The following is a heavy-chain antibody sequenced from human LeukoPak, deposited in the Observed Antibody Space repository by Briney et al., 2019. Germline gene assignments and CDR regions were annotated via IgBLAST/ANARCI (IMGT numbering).Heavy chain of an antibody. V-gene: IGHV1-46*01. J-gene: IGHJ4*02. CDR1: GYTFTSHY. CDR2: INPNGGNT. D-gene: IGHD2-15*01. CDR3: AREGPYCSGTSCCGGFDY. Sequence: GASVKVSCKAPGYTFTSHYMHWVRQAPGQGLEWMGIINPNGGNTGYAQKFQGRVTMTRDTSTSTVYMELSSLRSEDTAVYYCAREGPYCSGTSCCGGFDYWGQETLVTVSS.